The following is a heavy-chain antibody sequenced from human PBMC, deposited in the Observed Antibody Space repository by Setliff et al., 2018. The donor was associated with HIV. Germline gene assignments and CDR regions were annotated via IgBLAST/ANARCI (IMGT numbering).Heavy chain of an antibody. D-gene: IGHD4-17*01. CDR3: CRSMTTVLEDAFDI. CDR1: GGSISSGSYY. Sequence: PSETLSLTSTVSGGSISSGSYYWTWIRQPAGKGLEWIGHIYTGGTTNYNPSLKSRVSISADMSKNHFSLNLSSVTAADTAVYYCCRSMTTVLEDAFDIWGQGAMVTVSS. V-gene: IGHV4-61*09. CDR2: IYTGGTT. J-gene: IGHJ3*02.